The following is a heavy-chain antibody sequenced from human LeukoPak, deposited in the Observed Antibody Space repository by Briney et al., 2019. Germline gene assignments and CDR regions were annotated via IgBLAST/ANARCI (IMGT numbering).Heavy chain of an antibody. CDR2: VNSDGGST. CDR1: GFTFSNYA. Sequence: GGSLRLSCAASGFTFSNYAMTWVRQAPGKGLEWVSGVNSDGGSTYYADSVRGRFTISRDNSKNTLYLHMNSLRAEDTGVYYCAKGISNPDYWGQGTRVSVSS. CDR3: AKGISNPDY. V-gene: IGHV3-23*01. J-gene: IGHJ4*02. D-gene: IGHD4-11*01.